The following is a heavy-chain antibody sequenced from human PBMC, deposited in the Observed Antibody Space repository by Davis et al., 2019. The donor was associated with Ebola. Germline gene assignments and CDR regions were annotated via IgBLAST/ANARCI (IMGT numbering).Heavy chain of an antibody. Sequence: PGGSLRLSCAASGFTFSSYWMHWVRQAPGKGLVWVSRISSDGSSTSYADSVKGRFTISRDNAKNTLYLQKNSLRVEDTAVYYCARGMATTNDAFDIWGQGTMVSVSS. J-gene: IGHJ3*02. CDR2: ISSDGSST. CDR3: ARGMATTNDAFDI. CDR1: GFTFSSYW. V-gene: IGHV3-74*01. D-gene: IGHD5-24*01.